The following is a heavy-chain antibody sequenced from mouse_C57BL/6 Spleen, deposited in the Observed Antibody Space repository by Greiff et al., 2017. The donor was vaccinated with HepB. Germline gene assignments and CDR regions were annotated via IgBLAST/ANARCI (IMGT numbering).Heavy chain of an antibody. CDR2: IYPGSGNT. D-gene: IGHD2-4*01. J-gene: IGHJ1*03. CDR1: GYTFTDYY. CDR3: ARLYYDYDSGDWYFDV. Sequence: VQLKQSGAELVRPGASVKLSCKASGYTFTDYYINWVKQRPGQGLEWIARIYPGSGNTYYNEKFKGKATLTAEKSSSTAYMQLSSLTSEDSAVYFCARLYYDYDSGDWYFDVWGTGTTVTVSS. V-gene: IGHV1-76*01.